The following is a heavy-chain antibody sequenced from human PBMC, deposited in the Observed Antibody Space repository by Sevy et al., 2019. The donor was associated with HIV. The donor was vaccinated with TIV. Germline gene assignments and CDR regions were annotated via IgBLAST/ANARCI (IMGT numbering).Heavy chain of an antibody. Sequence: GGSLRLSCAASGFTFSSYWMNWVRQAPGKGLEWVANINQDGSEKYYVDSVKGRFTISRDNAKNSMHLQMNSLGAEDTAVYYCARALAAATSYWGQGTLVTVSS. D-gene: IGHD6-25*01. CDR2: INQDGSEK. CDR3: ARALAAATSY. CDR1: GFTFSSYW. J-gene: IGHJ4*02. V-gene: IGHV3-7*01.